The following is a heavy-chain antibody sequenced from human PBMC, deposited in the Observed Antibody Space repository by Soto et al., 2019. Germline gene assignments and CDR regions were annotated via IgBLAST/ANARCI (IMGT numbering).Heavy chain of an antibody. CDR3: ATGGGELPWFDP. CDR1: GYTLTELS. D-gene: IGHD3-10*01. J-gene: IGHJ5*02. Sequence: ASVKVSCKVSGYTLTELSMHWVRQAPGKGLEWMGGFDPEDGETIYAQKFQGRVTMTEDTSTDTAYMELSSLRSEDTAVYYCATGGGELPWFDPWGQGTLVTLSS. V-gene: IGHV1-24*01. CDR2: FDPEDGET.